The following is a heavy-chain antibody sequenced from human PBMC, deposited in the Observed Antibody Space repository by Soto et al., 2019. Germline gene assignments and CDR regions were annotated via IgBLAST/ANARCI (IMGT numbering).Heavy chain of an antibody. CDR1: GFTFSSYA. J-gene: IGHJ6*03. D-gene: IGHD3-3*01. CDR3: ARDAGVVTSNYYYYMDV. V-gene: IGHV3-64*01. Sequence: GGSLRLSCAASGFTFSSYAMHWVRQAPGKGLEYVSAISSNGGSTYYANSVKGRFTISRDNSKNTLYLQMGSLRAEDMAVYYCARDAGVVTSNYYYYMDVWGKGTTVTVSS. CDR2: ISSNGGST.